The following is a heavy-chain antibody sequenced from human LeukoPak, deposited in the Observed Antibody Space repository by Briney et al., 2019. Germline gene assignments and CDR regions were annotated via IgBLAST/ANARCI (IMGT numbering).Heavy chain of an antibody. CDR1: GFTFCSYG. CDR3: ANYGATYDYVWGSYRSFDY. V-gene: IGHV3-30*18. D-gene: IGHD3-16*02. Sequence: GGSLRLSCAASGFTFCSYGMHWVREAPGKGLGWVAVISYDGSNKYSAESVKGRFTISRDNSTNTLYLQMHRLRAEDTAVYDCANYGATYDYVWGSYRSFDYWGQGTLVTVSS. CDR2: ISYDGSNK. J-gene: IGHJ4*02.